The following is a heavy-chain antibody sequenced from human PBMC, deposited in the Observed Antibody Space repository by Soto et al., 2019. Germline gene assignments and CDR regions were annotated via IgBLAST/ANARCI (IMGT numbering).Heavy chain of an antibody. J-gene: IGHJ6*02. Sequence: QVQLVQSGAEVKKPGSSVKVSCKASGGTFSSYAISWVRQAPGQGLEWMGGIIPIFGTANYAQKFQGRVPITXXEXTXXAYMELSSLRSEDTAVYYCAVVVTANPYYYYGMDVWGQGTTVTVSS. V-gene: IGHV1-69*05. CDR1: GGTFSSYA. D-gene: IGHD2-21*02. CDR3: AVVVTANPYYYYGMDV. CDR2: IIPIFGTA.